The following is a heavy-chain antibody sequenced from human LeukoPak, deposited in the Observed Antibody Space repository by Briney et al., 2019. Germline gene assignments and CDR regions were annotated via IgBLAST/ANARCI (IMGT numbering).Heavy chain of an antibody. CDR2: SIPIYQRT. J-gene: IGHJ3*02. CDR1: GGTFRNFA. Sequence: SVRVSCKASGGTFRNFAINWVRQAPGQGLEWTGRSIPIYQRTNQAQKFQGRLTITTDESTRTAYMELSGLRSEDTGQYYCARDIAGTSGYLNDAFDIWGQGTMVTVSS. CDR3: ARDIAGTSGYLNDAFDI. D-gene: IGHD3-3*01. V-gene: IGHV1-69*05.